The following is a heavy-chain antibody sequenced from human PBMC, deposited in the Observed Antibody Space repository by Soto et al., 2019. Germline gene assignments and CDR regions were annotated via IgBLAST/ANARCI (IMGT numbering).Heavy chain of an antibody. CDR1: GFICSSYD. J-gene: IGHJ3*02. D-gene: IGHD2-8*02. Sequence: GGSLRLSCAASGFICSSYDMSWVRQAPGKGLEWVSTILVDGRTFYVDSVKGRFTISRDTSQNTVYLQMNSLTAADTALYYCAKATATGGGAFDICGQGTMVTVSS. CDR3: AKATATGGGAFDI. V-gene: IGHV3-23*01. CDR2: ILVDGRT.